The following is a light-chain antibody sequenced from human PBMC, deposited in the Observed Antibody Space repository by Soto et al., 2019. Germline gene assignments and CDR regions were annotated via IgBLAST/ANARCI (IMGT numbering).Light chain of an antibody. CDR2: GSS. CDR1: QAIRTN. Sequence: EIVMTQDPVSLSVSPGERVTLSCRASQAIRTNLAWYQQKVGQAPRLLIYGSSTRATGIPARFSGSGSGTEFTLTISSLQSEDFAVYYCQQYNHWPPGYTCGQGTKLEI. J-gene: IGKJ2*01. CDR3: QQYNHWPPGYT. V-gene: IGKV3-15*01.